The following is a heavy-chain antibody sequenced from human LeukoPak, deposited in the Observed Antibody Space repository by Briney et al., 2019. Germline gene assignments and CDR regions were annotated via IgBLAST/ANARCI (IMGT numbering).Heavy chain of an antibody. CDR2: INWNGGST. J-gene: IGHJ4*02. CDR3: ARANYYDSSGTFDY. D-gene: IGHD3-22*01. Sequence: SGGSLRLSCAASGFTFDDYGMSWVRHAPGKGLEWVSGINWNGGSTGYADSVKGRFTISRDSAKNSLYLQMNSLRAEDTALYHCARANYYDSSGTFDYWGQGTLVTVSS. CDR1: GFTFDDYG. V-gene: IGHV3-20*01.